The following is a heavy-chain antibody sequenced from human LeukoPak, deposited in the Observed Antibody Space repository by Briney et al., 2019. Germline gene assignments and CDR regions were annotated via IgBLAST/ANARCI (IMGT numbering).Heavy chain of an antibody. D-gene: IGHD5-12*01. CDR1: GFTFSSYG. V-gene: IGHV3-33*06. CDR2: IWYDGSNK. Sequence: GGSLRLSCAASGFTFSSYGMHWVRQAPGKGLEWVAVIWYDGSNKYYADSVKGRFTISRDNSKNTLYLQMNILRAEDTAVYYCAKVAYSEAYYFGDWGQGTLVTVSS. CDR3: AKVAYSEAYYFGD. J-gene: IGHJ4*02.